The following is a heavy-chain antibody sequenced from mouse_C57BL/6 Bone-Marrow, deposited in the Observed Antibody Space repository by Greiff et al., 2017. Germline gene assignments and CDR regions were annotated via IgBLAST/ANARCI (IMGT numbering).Heavy chain of an antibody. V-gene: IGHV5-6*01. CDR1: GFTFSSYG. D-gene: IGHD3-2*02. J-gene: IGHJ3*01. CDR3: ARQLRAY. Sequence: EVKLQESGGDLVKPGGSLKLSCAASGFTFSSYGMSWVRQTPDKRLEWVATISSGGSYTYYPDSVKGRFTISRDNGKNTLDLQMSSMKSEDTDMYYCARQLRAYWGQGTLVTVSA. CDR2: ISSGGSYT.